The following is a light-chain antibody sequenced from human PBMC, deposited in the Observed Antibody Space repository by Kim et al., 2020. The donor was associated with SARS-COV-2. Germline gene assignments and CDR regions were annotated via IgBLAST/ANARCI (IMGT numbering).Light chain of an antibody. J-gene: IGKJ2*01. CDR3: QQYGSSPYT. V-gene: IGKV3-20*01. Sequence: EIVLTQSPGTLSLSPGERATLSCRASQSVSSSYLAWYQQKPGQSPRLLIYGASSRATGIPDRFSGSGSGTDFTLIVSRLEPEDFAVYYCQQYGSSPYTFGQGTKLEI. CDR1: QSVSSSY. CDR2: GAS.